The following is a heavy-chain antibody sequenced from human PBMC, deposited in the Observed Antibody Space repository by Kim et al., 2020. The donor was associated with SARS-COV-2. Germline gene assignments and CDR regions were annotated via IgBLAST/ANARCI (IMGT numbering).Heavy chain of an antibody. CDR1: GFTFSSYG. J-gene: IGHJ4*02. Sequence: GGSLRLSCAASGFTFSSYGMHWVRQAPGKGLEWVSAIRNDGSNTYYADSVKGRFTISRDNSKNTLYLQMNSLRAEDTAVYYCARGYDLYGSVGLYYFDYTGQGTPVTLSS. CDR2: IRNDGSNT. V-gene: IGHV3-33*08. CDR3: ARGYDLYGSVGLYYFDY. D-gene: IGHD3-10*01.